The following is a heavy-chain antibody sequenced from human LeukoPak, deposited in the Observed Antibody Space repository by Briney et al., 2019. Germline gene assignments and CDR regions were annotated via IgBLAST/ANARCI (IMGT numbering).Heavy chain of an antibody. V-gene: IGHV1-46*03. J-gene: IGHJ4*02. CDR3: ARVGDFDILTGYYTFDY. CDR2: INPSGGST. D-gene: IGHD3-9*01. CDR1: GYTFTSYY. Sequence: ASVKVSCKASGYTFTSYYMHWVRQAPGQGLEWMGIINPSGGSTSYAQKFQGRVTMTRDTSTSTVYMELSSLRSEDTAVYYCARVGDFDILTGYYTFDYWGQGTLVTVSS.